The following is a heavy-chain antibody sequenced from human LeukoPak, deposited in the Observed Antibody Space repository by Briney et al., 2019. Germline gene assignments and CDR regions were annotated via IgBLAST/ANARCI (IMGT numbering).Heavy chain of an antibody. Sequence: PSGTLSLTCGVSGGSISDTNWWTWFRQPPGKGLEWIGEVNLQGSTNYNPSLKSRVAISVDKSENHISLKLTSVTAADTAVYYCARHSKYYYDSSGSYVGYFQHWGQGTLVTVSS. CDR2: VNLQGST. D-gene: IGHD3-22*01. CDR3: ARHSKYYYDSSGSYVGYFQH. V-gene: IGHV4-4*02. J-gene: IGHJ1*01. CDR1: GGSISDTNW.